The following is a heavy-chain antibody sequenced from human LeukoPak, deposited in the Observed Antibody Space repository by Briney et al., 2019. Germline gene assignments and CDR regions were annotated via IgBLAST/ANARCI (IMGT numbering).Heavy chain of an antibody. CDR3: ARDYSGDYVRGPELDH. D-gene: IGHD4-17*01. Sequence: GGSLRLFCAASGFTFSSYWMSWVRQAPGKGLEGVANIKQDGSEKYYVDSVKGRFTISRDNAKNSLYLQMNSLRAEDTAVYYCARDYSGDYVRGPELDHWGQGTLVTVSS. V-gene: IGHV3-7*01. CDR2: IKQDGSEK. J-gene: IGHJ4*02. CDR1: GFTFSSYW.